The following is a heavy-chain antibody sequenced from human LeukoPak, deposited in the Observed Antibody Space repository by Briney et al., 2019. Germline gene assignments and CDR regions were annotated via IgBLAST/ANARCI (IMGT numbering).Heavy chain of an antibody. Sequence: SETLSLTCTVSGGSISSSSYYWGWIRQPPGKGLEWIGSIYYSGSTYYNPSLKSRVTISVDTTKNQFSLKLSSVTAADTAVYYCARRVWSVGATTKGLFDYWGQGTLVTVSS. CDR3: ARRVWSVGATTKGLFDY. CDR2: IYYSGST. D-gene: IGHD1-26*01. V-gene: IGHV4-39*01. CDR1: GGSISSSSYY. J-gene: IGHJ4*02.